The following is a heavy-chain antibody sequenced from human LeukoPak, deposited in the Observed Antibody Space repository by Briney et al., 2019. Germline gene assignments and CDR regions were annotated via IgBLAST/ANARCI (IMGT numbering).Heavy chain of an antibody. Sequence: SVKVSCKASGFTFTSSAMLWVRQARGQRLEWIGWVVVGSGNTNYAQKFQERVTITRDMSTSTAYMELSSLRSEDTAVYYCAAAWGAAAGTGWYFDLWGRGTLVTVSS. J-gene: IGHJ2*01. CDR1: GFTFTSSA. V-gene: IGHV1-58*02. D-gene: IGHD6-13*01. CDR2: VVVGSGNT. CDR3: AAAWGAAAGTGWYFDL.